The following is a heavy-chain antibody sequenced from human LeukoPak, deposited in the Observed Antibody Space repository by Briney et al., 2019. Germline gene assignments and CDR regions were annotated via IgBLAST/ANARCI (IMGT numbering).Heavy chain of an antibody. D-gene: IGHD3/OR15-3a*01. CDR3: ARAAKLDTLFNY. J-gene: IGHJ4*02. CDR1: GGSISSDY. V-gene: IGHV4-4*07. CDR2: MYTSGTP. Sequence: SETLSLICSVSGGSISSDYWSWIRQPAGKGLEWIGRMYTSGTPNYNPSLKSRVTMSLDTSSNQFSLRLSSVTAADTAVYYCARAAKLDTLFNYCVQGALGTVSS.